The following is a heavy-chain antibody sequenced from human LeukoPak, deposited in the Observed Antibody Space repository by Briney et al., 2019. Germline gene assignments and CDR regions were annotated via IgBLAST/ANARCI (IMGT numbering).Heavy chain of an antibody. CDR2: ICYSGST. Sequence: PSETLSLTCTVSGGSISINNYYWGWIRQPPGKGLEWIGTICYSGSTYYNPSLKSRVTISIDTSKNQFSLKLSSVTAADTAVYFCASGDLTGTNPGPRGPVRHWGQGTLVTVSS. D-gene: IGHD1-1*01. CDR3: ASGDLTGTNPGPRGPVRH. J-gene: IGHJ4*02. CDR1: GGSISINNYY. V-gene: IGHV4-39*01.